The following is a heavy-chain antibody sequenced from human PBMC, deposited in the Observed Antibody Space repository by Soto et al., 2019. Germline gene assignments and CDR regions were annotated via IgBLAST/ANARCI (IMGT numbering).Heavy chain of an antibody. Sequence: AVKVSCKACGGTFSSYAISWVRQAPGQGLEWMGGIIPIFGTANYAQKFQGRVTITADESTSTAYMELSSLRSEDTAVYYCAKGPLRGSGIYYNGLWSLMDLWGTGPPVTVPS. D-gene: IGHD3-10*01. J-gene: IGHJ6*03. CDR2: IIPIFGTA. CDR3: AKGPLRGSGIYYNGLWSLMDL. V-gene: IGHV1-69*13. CDR1: GGTFSSYA.